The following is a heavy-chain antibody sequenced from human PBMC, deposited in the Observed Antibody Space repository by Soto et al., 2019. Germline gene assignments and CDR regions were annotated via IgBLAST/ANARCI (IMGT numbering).Heavy chain of an antibody. D-gene: IGHD3-10*01. V-gene: IGHV3-30-3*01. CDR2: ISYDGSNK. Sequence: QVQLVESGGGVVQPGRSLRLSCAASGFTFSSYAMHWVRQAPGKGLEWVAVISYDGSNKYYADSVKGRFTISRDNSKNMLYLQMNSLRAEDTAVYYCASEKPGDAFDIWGQGTMVTVSS. J-gene: IGHJ3*02. CDR3: ASEKPGDAFDI. CDR1: GFTFSSYA.